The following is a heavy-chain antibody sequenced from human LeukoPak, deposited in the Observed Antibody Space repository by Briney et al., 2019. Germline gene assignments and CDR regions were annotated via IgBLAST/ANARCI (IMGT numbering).Heavy chain of an antibody. J-gene: IGHJ4*02. V-gene: IGHV4-39*07. CDR3: AREGDYGDYGY. CDR2: IYYTGST. CDR1: GGSISSSSYY. Sequence: SETLSLTCTVSGGSISSSSYYWGWIRQPPGKGLEWIGNIYYTGSTYYNPSLKSRVTISVDTSKNQFSLKLSSVTAADTAVYYCAREGDYGDYGYWGQGTLVTVSS. D-gene: IGHD4-17*01.